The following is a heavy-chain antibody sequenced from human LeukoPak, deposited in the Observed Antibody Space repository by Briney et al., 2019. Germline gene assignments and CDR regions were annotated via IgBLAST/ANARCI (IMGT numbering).Heavy chain of an antibody. CDR2: INPDGNKK. CDR1: GFTSSSNW. J-gene: IGHJ4*02. CDR3: ARDLAYSRLDY. V-gene: IGHV3-7*01. Sequence: GGSLRLSCAASGFTSSSNWMHWVRQAPGKGLEWVASINPDGNKKYSADSVKGRFTISRDNAENSLYLQMNSLRVEDTAFYYCARDLAYSRLDYWGQGMLVTVSS. D-gene: IGHD5-18*01.